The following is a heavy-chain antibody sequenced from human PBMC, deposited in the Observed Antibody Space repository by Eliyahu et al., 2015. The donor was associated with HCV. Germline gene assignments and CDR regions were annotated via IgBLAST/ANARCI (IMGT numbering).Heavy chain of an antibody. Sequence: VLEWVSYISSRSSTIYYADSVQGRFTISRDNAKNSLYLQMNSLSDEDTAVYYCARAAGGSEYFHYYGMDVWGQGTTVTVSS. V-gene: IGHV3-48*02. J-gene: IGHJ6*02. CDR3: ARAAGGSEYFHYYGMDV. CDR2: ISSRSSTI. D-gene: IGHD2-8*02.